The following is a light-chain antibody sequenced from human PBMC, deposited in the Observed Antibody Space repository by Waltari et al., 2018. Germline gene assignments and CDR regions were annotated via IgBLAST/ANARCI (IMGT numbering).Light chain of an antibody. CDR3: QKYGSRPAT. Sequence: EIVLTQSPGTLSLSPGERATLSCRASQSVSRSLAWYQQKPGQAPRLLIYEASSKATGIPDRFSGSGSGTDFSLTISRLEPEGFAVYYCQKYGSRPATFGQGTKVEIK. V-gene: IGKV3-20*01. J-gene: IGKJ1*01. CDR2: EAS. CDR1: QSVSRS.